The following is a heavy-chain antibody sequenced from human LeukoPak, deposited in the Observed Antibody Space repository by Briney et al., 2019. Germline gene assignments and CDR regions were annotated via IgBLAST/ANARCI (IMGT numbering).Heavy chain of an antibody. V-gene: IGHV3-23*01. D-gene: IGHD2-15*01. CDR3: GKDRNVYCSGGSCYTL. Sequence: GGSLRLSCTASGFTFSSYAMSWVRQPPGKGLECVSLISGGGDSTYYADSVKGRFTISRDNSKNTLYLEMNSLRAEDTAVYYCGKDRNVYCSGGSCYTLWGQGTLVTVSS. CDR2: ISGGGDST. J-gene: IGHJ4*02. CDR1: GFTFSSYA.